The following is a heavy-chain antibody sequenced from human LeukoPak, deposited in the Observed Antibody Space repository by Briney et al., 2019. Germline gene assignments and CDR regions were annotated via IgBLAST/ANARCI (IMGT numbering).Heavy chain of an antibody. CDR2: ISAYNGNT. Sequence: ASVTVSCKASGYTFTSYGISWVRQAPGQGLEWMGWISAYNGNTNYAQKLQGRVTMTTDTSTSTAYMELRSLRSDDTAVYYCARDGQYDSSGLGAFDIWGQGTMVTVSS. V-gene: IGHV1-18*01. J-gene: IGHJ3*02. CDR1: GYTFTSYG. CDR3: ARDGQYDSSGLGAFDI. D-gene: IGHD3-22*01.